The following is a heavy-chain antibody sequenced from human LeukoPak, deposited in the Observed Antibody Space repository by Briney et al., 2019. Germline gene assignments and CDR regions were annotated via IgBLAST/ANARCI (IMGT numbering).Heavy chain of an antibody. CDR3: AKMERAYDFWSGYYNWFDP. CDR1: GFTFSSYA. J-gene: IGHJ5*02. Sequence: GGSLRLSCAASGFTFSSYAMSWVRQAPGKGLEWVSAISGSGGSTYYADSVKGRFTISRDNSKNTLYLQMNSLRAEDTAVYYCAKMERAYDFWSGYYNWFDPWGQGTLVTASS. D-gene: IGHD3-3*01. V-gene: IGHV3-23*01. CDR2: ISGSGGST.